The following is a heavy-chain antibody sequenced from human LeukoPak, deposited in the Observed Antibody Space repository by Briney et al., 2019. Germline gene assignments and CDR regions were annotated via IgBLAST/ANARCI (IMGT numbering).Heavy chain of an antibody. V-gene: IGHV1-2*02. CDR2: INPNSGGT. CDR3: ARDSSTSYYHYGMDV. CDR1: GYTFTGYY. Sequence: ASVKVSCKASGYTFTGYYMHWVRQAPGQGLEWMGWINPNSGGTNYAQKFRGRVTMTRDTSISTAYMELSRLRSDDTAVYYCARDSSTSYYHYGMDVWGQGTTVTVSS. D-gene: IGHD2-2*01. J-gene: IGHJ6*02.